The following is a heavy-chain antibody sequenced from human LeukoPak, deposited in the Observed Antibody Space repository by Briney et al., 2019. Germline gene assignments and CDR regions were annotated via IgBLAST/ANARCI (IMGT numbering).Heavy chain of an antibody. J-gene: IGHJ6*03. CDR3: ARDGYSSGWYYYYMDV. D-gene: IGHD6-19*01. Sequence: GGSLRLSCAASGFTFSSYEMNWVRQAPGKGLEWVSSISSSSSYIYYADSVKGRFTISRDNAKNSLYLQMNSLRAEDTAVYYCARDGYSSGWYYYYMDVWGKGTTVTVSS. V-gene: IGHV3-21*01. CDR2: ISSSSSYI. CDR1: GFTFSSYE.